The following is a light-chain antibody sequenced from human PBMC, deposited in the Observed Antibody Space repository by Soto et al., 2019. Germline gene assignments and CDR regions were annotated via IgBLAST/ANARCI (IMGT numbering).Light chain of an antibody. J-gene: IGLJ1*01. CDR3: QSYDSSLSGYV. Sequence: QSVLTQPPSVSGAPGQRITISCTGSSSNIGAGYDVHWYQQVPGTAPKLLIHGNTNRPSGVPDRFSGSKSGTSASLAITGXQAEDEADYYCQSYDSSLSGYVFGTGTKLTVL. V-gene: IGLV1-40*01. CDR2: GNT. CDR1: SSNIGAGYD.